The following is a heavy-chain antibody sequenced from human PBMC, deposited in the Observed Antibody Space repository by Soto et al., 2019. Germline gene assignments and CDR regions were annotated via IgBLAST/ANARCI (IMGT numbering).Heavy chain of an antibody. CDR1: GGSISTYY. Sequence: QVQLQESGPGLVKPSETLSLTCTVSGGSISTYYWSWIRQPPGKGLEWIGYIYYSGRTNYNPSLKSRVTISVDTSKNQFSLKLSSVTAADTAVYYCARGIYGGNSHGYFDLWGRGTLVTVSS. J-gene: IGHJ2*01. CDR3: ARGIYGGNSHGYFDL. V-gene: IGHV4-59*01. D-gene: IGHD4-17*01. CDR2: IYYSGRT.